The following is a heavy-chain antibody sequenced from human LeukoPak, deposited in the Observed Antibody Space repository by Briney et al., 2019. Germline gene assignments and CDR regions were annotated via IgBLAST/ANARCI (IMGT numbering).Heavy chain of an antibody. Sequence: ASVKVSCKASGYTFSSYAMNWVRQAPGQGLEWMGWINTNTGNPTYAQGFTGRFVFSLDTSVSTAYLQISSLKAEDTAVYYCARDGFRDLRFLEWLLNDAFDIWGQGTMVTVSS. J-gene: IGHJ3*02. CDR2: INTNTGNP. V-gene: IGHV7-4-1*02. CDR1: GYTFSSYA. CDR3: ARDGFRDLRFLEWLLNDAFDI. D-gene: IGHD3-3*01.